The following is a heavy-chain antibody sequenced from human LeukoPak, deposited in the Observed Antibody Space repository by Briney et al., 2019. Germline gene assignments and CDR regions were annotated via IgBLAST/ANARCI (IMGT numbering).Heavy chain of an antibody. CDR2: VSYSGNT. J-gene: IGHJ4*02. V-gene: IGHV4-31*03. CDR3: ASFTNTNYGIYYFDY. CDR1: AGSISSGDYY. Sequence: PSETLSLTCTVSAGSISSGDYYWTWIRQHPGRGLEWIGHVSYSGNTDYNTSLKSRVTISLDPSKNQFSLKLSSVTAADTAVYYCASFTNTNYGIYYFDYWGQGTLVTVSS. D-gene: IGHD4-11*01.